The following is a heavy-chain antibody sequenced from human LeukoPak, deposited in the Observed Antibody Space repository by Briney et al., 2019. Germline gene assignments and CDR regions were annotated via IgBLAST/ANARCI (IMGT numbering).Heavy chain of an antibody. CDR2: IYYSGST. Sequence: SETLSLTCTVSGGSISSSNYYWGWIRQPPGKGLEWIGSIYYSGSTNYNPSLKSRVTISVDTSKNQISLKLSSVTAADTAVYYCARGVVITFGGAADYWGQGTLVTVSS. CDR1: GGSISSSNYY. D-gene: IGHD3-16*01. V-gene: IGHV4-39*07. CDR3: ARGVVITFGGAADY. J-gene: IGHJ4*02.